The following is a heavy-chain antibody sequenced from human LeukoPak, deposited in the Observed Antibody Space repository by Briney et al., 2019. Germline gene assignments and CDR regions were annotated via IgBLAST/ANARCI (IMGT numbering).Heavy chain of an antibody. V-gene: IGHV3-30-3*01. D-gene: IGHD3-10*01. Sequence: AGGSLRLSCAASGFTFSDYYMSWVRQAPGKGLEWVAVISYDGSNRYYADSVKGRFTISRDNSKNMLYLQMNSLRAEDTAVYYCARESRGYGSGSYYFDFWGQGTLVTVSS. J-gene: IGHJ4*02. CDR2: ISYDGSNR. CDR3: ARESRGYGSGSYYFDF. CDR1: GFTFSDYY.